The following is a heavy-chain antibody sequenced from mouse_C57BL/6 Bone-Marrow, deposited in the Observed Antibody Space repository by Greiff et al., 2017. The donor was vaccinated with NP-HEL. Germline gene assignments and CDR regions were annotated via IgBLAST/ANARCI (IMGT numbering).Heavy chain of an antibody. CDR3: ARSWLLPPYYYAMDY. Sequence: EVQLQQSGTVLARPGASVKMSCKTSGYTFTSYWMHWVKQRPGQGLEWIGAIYPGNSDTSYNQKFKGKAKLTAVTSASTAYMELSSLTNEDSAVYYCARSWLLPPYYYAMDYWGQGTSVTVSS. CDR2: IYPGNSDT. J-gene: IGHJ4*01. V-gene: IGHV1-5*01. D-gene: IGHD2-3*01. CDR1: GYTFTSYW.